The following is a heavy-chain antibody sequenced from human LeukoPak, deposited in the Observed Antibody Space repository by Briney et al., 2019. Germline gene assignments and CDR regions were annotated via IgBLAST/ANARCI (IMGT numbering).Heavy chain of an antibody. CDR3: ARDPVFNYYGSGSYLDY. J-gene: IGHJ4*02. D-gene: IGHD3-10*01. Sequence: SETLSLTCTVSGGSISSSSYYWGWIRQPPGKGLEWIGSIYYSRSTYYNPSLKSRVTISVDTSKNQFSLKLSSVTAADTAVYFCARDPVFNYYGSGSYLDYWGQGTLVTVSS. V-gene: IGHV4-39*07. CDR1: GGSISSSSYY. CDR2: IYYSRST.